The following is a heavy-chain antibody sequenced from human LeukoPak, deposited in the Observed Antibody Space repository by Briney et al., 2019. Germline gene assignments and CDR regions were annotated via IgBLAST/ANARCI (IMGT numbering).Heavy chain of an antibody. J-gene: IGHJ4*02. V-gene: IGHV4-34*01. D-gene: IGHD2-2*01. CDR1: GGSFSGYY. Sequence: SETLSLTCAVYGGSFSGYYWGWIRQPPGKGLEWIGEINHSGSTNYNPSLKSRVTISVDTSKNQFSLKLSSVAAADTAVYYCARVLIPAAKQPFNCWGQGTLVTVSS. CDR3: ARVLIPAAKQPFNC. CDR2: INHSGST.